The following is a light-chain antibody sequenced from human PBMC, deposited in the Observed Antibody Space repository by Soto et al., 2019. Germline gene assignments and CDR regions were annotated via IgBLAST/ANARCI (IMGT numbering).Light chain of an antibody. Sequence: DVVMTQSPLSLPVTLGQPASISCRSSHSLVYSDGNTYLNWYQQRPGQSPRRLIHKVSNRDSGVPERFRGMGSATDCTRKISRVEAEDVGVYYCLQGPQWPPLYTFGQGTKLEIK. CDR2: KVS. J-gene: IGKJ2*01. V-gene: IGKV2-30*01. CDR3: LQGPQWPPLYT. CDR1: HSLVYSDGNTY.